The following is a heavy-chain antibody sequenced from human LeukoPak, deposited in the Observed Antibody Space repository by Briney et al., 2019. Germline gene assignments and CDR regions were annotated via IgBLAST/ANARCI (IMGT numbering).Heavy chain of an antibody. Sequence: GGSLRLSCAASGFTFSSYNMNWVRQAPGKGLEWVSYIISGSSTIYYADSVKGRFTISRDNGKNSLYLQMNSLRAEDTAVYYCAREDHYYHGMDVWGQGTTVTASS. V-gene: IGHV3-48*01. J-gene: IGHJ6*02. CDR1: GFTFSSYN. CDR2: IISGSSTI. CDR3: AREDHYYHGMDV.